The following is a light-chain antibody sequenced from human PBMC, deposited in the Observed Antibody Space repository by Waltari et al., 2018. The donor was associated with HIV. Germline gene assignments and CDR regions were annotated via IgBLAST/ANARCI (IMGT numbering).Light chain of an antibody. J-gene: IGKJ4*01. Sequence: DIVMTQSPLSLPFPPGEPSSIPSSSSQILLHSNGYNYFYCYLQKPRQSPQLLIYVGSKRASGVPDRLSGSGSGTDFTMKISRGEAEDVGVSYGMQDRQTPLTFGGGTKVEIK. CDR1: QILLHSNGYNY. V-gene: IGKV2-28*01. CDR2: VGS. CDR3: MQDRQTPLT.